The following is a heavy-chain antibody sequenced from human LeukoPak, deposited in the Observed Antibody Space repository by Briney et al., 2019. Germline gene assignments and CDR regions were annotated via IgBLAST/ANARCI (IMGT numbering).Heavy chain of an antibody. CDR1: GFTFSSYS. D-gene: IGHD2-21*02. J-gene: IGHJ1*01. V-gene: IGHV3-21*01. Sequence: PGGSLRLSCAASGFTFSSYSMNWVRQAPGKGLEWVSSISSSSSYIYYADSVKGRFTISGDNAKNSLYLQMNSLRAEDTAVYYCARVAVTAPVLQHWGQGTLVTVSS. CDR2: ISSSSSYI. CDR3: ARVAVTAPVLQH.